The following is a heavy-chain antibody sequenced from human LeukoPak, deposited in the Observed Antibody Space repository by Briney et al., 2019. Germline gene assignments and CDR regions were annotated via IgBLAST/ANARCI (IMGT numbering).Heavy chain of an antibody. CDR3: ARVFSGGATTLFDY. J-gene: IGHJ4*02. CDR2: IYYSGST. CDR1: GGSISRGGYY. V-gene: IGHV4-31*03. Sequence: SETLSLTCTVSGGSISRGGYYWSWIRQHPGNGLEWIGYIYYSGSTYYNPSLNSRVTISVDTSKNQFSLKLSSVTAADTAVYYCARVFSGGATTLFDYWGQGSLVTVSS. D-gene: IGHD1-26*01.